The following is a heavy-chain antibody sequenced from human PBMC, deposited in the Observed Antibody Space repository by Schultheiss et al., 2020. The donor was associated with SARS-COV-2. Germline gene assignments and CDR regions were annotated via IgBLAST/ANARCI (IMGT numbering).Heavy chain of an antibody. CDR3: ARFEYYDILTGYLD. D-gene: IGHD3-9*01. V-gene: IGHV4-59*08. Sequence: SETLSLTCTVSGGSISSYYWSWIRQPPGKGLEWIGYIYYSGSTNYNPSLKSRVTISVDTSKNQFSLKLSSVTAADTAVYYCARFEYYDILTGYLDWGQGTLVTVSS. J-gene: IGHJ4*02. CDR1: GGSISSYY. CDR2: IYYSGST.